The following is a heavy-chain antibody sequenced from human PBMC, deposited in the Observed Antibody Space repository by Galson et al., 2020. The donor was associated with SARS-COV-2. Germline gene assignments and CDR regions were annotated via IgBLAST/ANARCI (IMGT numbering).Heavy chain of an antibody. D-gene: IGHD3-9*01. CDR1: GFTFSNYY. J-gene: IGHJ6*02. CDR3: ARHYCLVTNYYYYYGMDV. Sequence: TGGSLSLTCAASGFTFSNYYMYWIRQAPGKGLEWLSYISSSGEPVDYPDSVKGRFTMSRDNAKSSLYLQMNSLRAEDTAVYFCARHYCLVTNYYYYYGMDVWGQGTTVTVSS. V-gene: IGHV3-11*01. CDR2: ISSSGEPV.